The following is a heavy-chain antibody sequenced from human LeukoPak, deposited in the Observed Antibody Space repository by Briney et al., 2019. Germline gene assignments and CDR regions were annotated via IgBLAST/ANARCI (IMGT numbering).Heavy chain of an antibody. CDR1: GFTFSSYS. Sequence: GGSLRLSCAASGFTFSSYSMNWIRQAPGKGLEWVSSITSSSHDMYYADSVKGRFTISRDNAKNSLYLQMNSLRAEDTAVYYCAREEDSGYDADYWGQGTLVTVSS. D-gene: IGHD5-12*01. V-gene: IGHV3-21*01. CDR2: ITSSSHDM. CDR3: AREEDSGYDADY. J-gene: IGHJ4*02.